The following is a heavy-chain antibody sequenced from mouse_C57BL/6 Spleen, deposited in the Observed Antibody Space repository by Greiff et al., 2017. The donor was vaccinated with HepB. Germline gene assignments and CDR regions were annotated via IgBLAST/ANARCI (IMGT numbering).Heavy chain of an antibody. V-gene: IGHV1-69*01. CDR2: IDPSDSYT. Sequence: QVQLQQSGAELVMPGASVKLSCKASGYTFTSYWMHWVKQRPGQGLEWIGEIDPSDSYTNYNQKFKGKSTLTVDKSSSTAYMQLSSLTSEDSAVYYCARSGDYDYDGYWYFDVWGTGTTVTVSS. J-gene: IGHJ1*03. D-gene: IGHD2-4*01. CDR1: GYTFTSYW. CDR3: ARSGDYDYDGYWYFDV.